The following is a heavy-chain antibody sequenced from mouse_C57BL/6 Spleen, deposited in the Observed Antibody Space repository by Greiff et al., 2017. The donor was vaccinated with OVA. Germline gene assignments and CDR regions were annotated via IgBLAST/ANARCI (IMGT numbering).Heavy chain of an antibody. CDR3: AFYYGSSYAMDY. CDR2: IYPGDGDT. D-gene: IGHD1-1*01. CDR1: GYAFSSSW. Sequence: QVQLQQSGPELVKPGASVKISCKASGYAFSSSWMNWVKQRPGKGLEWIGRIYPGDGDTNYTGKFKGKATLTAEKSSSTAYMQLSSLTSEDSAVYFCAFYYGSSYAMDYWGQGTSVTVSS. J-gene: IGHJ4*01. V-gene: IGHV1-82*01.